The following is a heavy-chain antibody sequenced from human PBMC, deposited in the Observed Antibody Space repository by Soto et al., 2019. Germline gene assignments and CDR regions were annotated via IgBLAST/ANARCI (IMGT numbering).Heavy chain of an antibody. J-gene: IGHJ4*02. CDR2: MYFSGFYSGST. Sequence: NPSETLSLTCTVSGGSMSSSSYYWGWIRQPPGKGLEWIVNMYFSGFYSGSTSYNPSLKSRVTISVDTSKNQFSLQVSSVTAADTAVYYCARGFDILTFGFCLDYWGQGTLVTVSS. D-gene: IGHD3-9*01. CDR1: GGSMSSSSYY. V-gene: IGHV4-39*01. CDR3: ARGFDILTFGFCLDY.